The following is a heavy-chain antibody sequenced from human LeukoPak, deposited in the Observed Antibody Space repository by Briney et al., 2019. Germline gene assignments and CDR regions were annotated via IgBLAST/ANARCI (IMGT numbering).Heavy chain of an antibody. J-gene: IGHJ6*02. V-gene: IGHV1-69*04. D-gene: IGHD4-17*01. Sequence: GSSVKVSCKASGGTFSSYAISWVRQAPGQGLEWMGRIIPILGIANYAQKFQGRVTITADKSTSTAYMELSSLRSEDTAVCYCARDWVLRDYGNYYYYYGMDVWGQGTTVTVSS. CDR2: IIPILGIA. CDR1: GGTFSSYA. CDR3: ARDWVLRDYGNYYYYYGMDV.